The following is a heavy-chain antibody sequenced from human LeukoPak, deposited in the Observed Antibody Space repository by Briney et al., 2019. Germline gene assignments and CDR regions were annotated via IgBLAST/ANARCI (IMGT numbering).Heavy chain of an antibody. D-gene: IGHD3-10*01. CDR2: INPNSGGT. CDR1: GYTFTGYY. CDR3: AREGDLIINWFDP. Sequence: ASVKVSCKASGYTFTGYYMHWVRQAPGQGLEWMGWINPNSGGTNYAQKFQGRVTMTRDTSISTAYMELSRLRSDDTAVYYCAREGDLIINWFDPWGQGTLVTVSS. J-gene: IGHJ5*02. V-gene: IGHV1-2*02.